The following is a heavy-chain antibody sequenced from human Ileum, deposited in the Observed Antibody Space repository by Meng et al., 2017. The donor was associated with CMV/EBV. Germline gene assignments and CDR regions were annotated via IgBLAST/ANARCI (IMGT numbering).Heavy chain of an antibody. D-gene: IGHD5-12*01. CDR1: DGSFTGYY. CDR2: ISHTGIT. V-gene: IGHV4-34*01. Sequence: SETLSLTCGVYDGSFTGYYWSWIRQPPGKGLEWIGEISHTGITNYNPSLRSRVIMSLDTSKSHFSLKLSSVTAADTAVYYCARTQGYFDPWGQGTLVTASS. CDR3: ARTQGYFDP. J-gene: IGHJ5*02.